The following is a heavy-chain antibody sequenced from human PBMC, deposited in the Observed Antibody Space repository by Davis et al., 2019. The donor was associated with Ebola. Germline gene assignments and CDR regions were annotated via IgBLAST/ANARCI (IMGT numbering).Heavy chain of an antibody. J-gene: IGHJ4*02. CDR1: GDSVSSGG. Sequence: HSQTLSLTCAISGDSVSSGGWHWIRQSPSRGLEWLGRTYYSSKWYTDSTLSVKSRITISADTAKNQLSLHLDSVTPEDTAVYYCARGWLRSAFDQWGQGTLVTVSS. CDR2: TYYSSKWYT. D-gene: IGHD5-12*01. V-gene: IGHV6-1*01. CDR3: ARGWLRSAFDQ.